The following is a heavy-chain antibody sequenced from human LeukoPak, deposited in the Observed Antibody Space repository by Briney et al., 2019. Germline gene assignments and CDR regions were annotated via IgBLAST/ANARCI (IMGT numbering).Heavy chain of an antibody. D-gene: IGHD2-15*01. CDR3: ARGHCSGGSCYSEANTYFDY. CDR1: GFTFSSYA. J-gene: IGHJ4*02. Sequence: GGSLRLSCAGSGFTFSSYAMHWVRQAPGKGLEWVAVISYDGSNKYYADSVKGRFTISRDNSKNTLYLQMNSLRAEDTAVYYCARGHCSGGSCYSEANTYFDYWGQGTLVTVSS. V-gene: IGHV3-30-3*01. CDR2: ISYDGSNK.